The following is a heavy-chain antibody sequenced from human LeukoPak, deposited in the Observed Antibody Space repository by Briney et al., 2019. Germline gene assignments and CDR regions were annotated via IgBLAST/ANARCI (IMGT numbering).Heavy chain of an antibody. CDR1: EFTFSSYG. D-gene: IGHD6-13*01. V-gene: IGHV3-30*02. Sequence: GGSLRLSCAASEFTFSSYGMHWVRQAPGKGLEWVAFIRYDGNNKYYADSVKGRFTISRDNSKNTLYLQMNSLRTEDTAVYYCAKNCEQLPPFDYWGQGTLVTVSS. J-gene: IGHJ4*02. CDR3: AKNCEQLPPFDY. CDR2: IRYDGNNK.